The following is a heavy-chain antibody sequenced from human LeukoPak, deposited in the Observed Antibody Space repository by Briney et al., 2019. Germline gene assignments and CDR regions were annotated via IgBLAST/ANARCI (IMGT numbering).Heavy chain of an antibody. Sequence: GGSLRLSCAASGFTFSSYSMNWVRQAPGKGLEWVSSISSSSSYIYYADSVKGRFTNSRDNAKNSLYLQMNSLRAEDTAVYYCAKARGYSLIGYYFDYWGQGTLVTVSS. CDR2: ISSSSSYI. J-gene: IGHJ4*02. CDR1: GFTFSSYS. V-gene: IGHV3-21*01. CDR3: AKARGYSLIGYYFDY. D-gene: IGHD5-18*01.